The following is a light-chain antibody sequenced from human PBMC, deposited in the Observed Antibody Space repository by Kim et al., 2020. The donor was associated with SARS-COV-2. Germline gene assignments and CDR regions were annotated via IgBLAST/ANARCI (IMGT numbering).Light chain of an antibody. J-gene: IGLJ2*01. CDR1: SLRSYY. CDR3: NSRDNNDYVL. CDR2: GKN. Sequence: VALGQTGTRTCQGASLRSYYTTWYQQKPGQAPIVVVYGKNNRPSGIPDRFSGSSSGNTASLTITGTQAGEEADYYCNSRDNNDYVLFGGGTRLTVL. V-gene: IGLV3-19*01.